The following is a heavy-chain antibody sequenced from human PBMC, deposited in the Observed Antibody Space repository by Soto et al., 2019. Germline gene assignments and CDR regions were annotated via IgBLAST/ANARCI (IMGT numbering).Heavy chain of an antibody. J-gene: IGHJ4*02. CDR1: GFTVSSSY. V-gene: IGHV3-66*01. CDR2: IFSGDTT. D-gene: IGHD6-19*01. Sequence: EVQLVESGGGLVQPGGSLRLSCAASGFTVSSSYMTWVRQAPGKGLEWVSVIFSGDTTYYADSVKGRFTISRDNSKNTHYLQRNGLRVEDRAVSFCARDQADFRGGWPLDSWGQGNRVAVSA. CDR3: ARDQADFRGGWPLDS.